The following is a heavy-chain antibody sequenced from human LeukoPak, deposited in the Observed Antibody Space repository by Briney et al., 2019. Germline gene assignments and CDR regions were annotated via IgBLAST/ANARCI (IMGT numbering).Heavy chain of an antibody. D-gene: IGHD6-13*01. V-gene: IGHV3-23*01. Sequence: GGSLRLSCAASGFTFDSYAMSWVRQAPGKGLEWVPAVSRFGGTAYYADSAKGRFTISRDNSKNTVYLQMNSLRVEDTALYYCVKHVGSRWSNNRFDPWGQGTLVTVS. CDR1: GFTFDSYA. J-gene: IGHJ5*02. CDR2: VSRFGGTA. CDR3: VKHVGSRWSNNRFDP.